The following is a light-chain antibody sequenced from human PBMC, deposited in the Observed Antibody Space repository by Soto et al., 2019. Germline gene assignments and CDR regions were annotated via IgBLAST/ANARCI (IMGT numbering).Light chain of an antibody. CDR1: QTISKY. V-gene: IGKV1-39*01. J-gene: IGKJ1*01. CDR3: QQSNSIPPWT. Sequence: DIQMTQSPSSLSASVGDRVTITCRASQTISKYLNWYQHKPGKGPKLLIYGASTLQSGVSSRFSGSGSGTDFTLTISSLXPEDVATYYCQQSNSIPPWTFGQGTKVDIK. CDR2: GAS.